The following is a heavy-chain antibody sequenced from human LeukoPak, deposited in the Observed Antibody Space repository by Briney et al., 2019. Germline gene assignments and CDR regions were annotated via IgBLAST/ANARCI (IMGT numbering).Heavy chain of an antibody. Sequence: ASVKVSCKASGYTFTSYGINWVRQAPGQGLEWRGWINPNSGGTNYAQKFQGRVTMTGDRSISTAYMELSRLRSDDTAVYYCARERTPGSGYGVDYWGQGTVVTVSS. V-gene: IGHV1-2*02. CDR2: INPNSGGT. CDR3: ARERTPGSGYGVDY. J-gene: IGHJ4*02. CDR1: GYTFTSYG. D-gene: IGHD6-25*01.